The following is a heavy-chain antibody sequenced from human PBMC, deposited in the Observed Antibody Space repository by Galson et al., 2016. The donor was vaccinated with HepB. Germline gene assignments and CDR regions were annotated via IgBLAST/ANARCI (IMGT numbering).Heavy chain of an antibody. CDR2: MSSSGTSV. Sequence: SLRLSCAASGLTLSTYSMNWFRQAPGKGLGWVSYMSSSGTSVYYTDSVKGRFTISRDNAKNSLYLQMNSLRDEDTAVYYCASPFAPERGRYVLWGQGTLVTVSS. V-gene: IGHV3-48*02. CDR1: GLTLSTYS. D-gene: IGHD3-16*01. CDR3: ASPFAPERGRYVL. J-gene: IGHJ5*02.